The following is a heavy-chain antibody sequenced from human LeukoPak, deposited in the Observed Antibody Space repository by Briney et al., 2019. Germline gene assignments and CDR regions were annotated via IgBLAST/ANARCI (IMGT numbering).Heavy chain of an antibody. Sequence: PSETLSLTCAVYGGSFSGYYWSWIRQPPGKGLEWIGEINQSGSTNYNPSLKSRVTISVDTSKNQFSLKLSSVTAADTAVYYCASGGYSGYDSPAFDYWGQGTLVTVSS. D-gene: IGHD5-12*01. J-gene: IGHJ4*02. CDR1: GGSFSGYY. CDR2: INQSGST. CDR3: ASGGYSGYDSPAFDY. V-gene: IGHV4-34*01.